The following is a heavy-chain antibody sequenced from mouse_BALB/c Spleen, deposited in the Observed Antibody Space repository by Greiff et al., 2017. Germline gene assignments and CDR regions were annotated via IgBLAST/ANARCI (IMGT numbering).Heavy chain of an antibody. J-gene: IGHJ1*01. CDR3: ARDYYGSSFLRWYFDV. D-gene: IGHD1-1*01. Sequence: EVKLVESGGGLVKPGGSLKLSCAASGFTFSSYAMSWVRQSPEKRLEWVAEISSGGSYTYYPDTVTGRFTISRDNAKNTLYLEMSSLRSEDTAMYYCARDYYGSSFLRWYFDVWGAGTTVTVSS. CDR1: GFTFSSYA. V-gene: IGHV5-9-4*01. CDR2: ISSGGSYT.